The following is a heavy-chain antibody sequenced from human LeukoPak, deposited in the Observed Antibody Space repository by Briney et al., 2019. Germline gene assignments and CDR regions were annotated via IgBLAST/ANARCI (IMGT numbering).Heavy chain of an antibody. Sequence: PSETLSLTCTVSGGSINNHHGSWIRQPPGKRLEWIGYIYDTGSTNYNPSLQSRVTISVDTSKNQFSLKLTSVTAADTAVYYCARDRFLEPWGQGTLVTVSS. J-gene: IGHJ4*02. CDR3: ARDRFLEP. CDR1: GGSINNHH. D-gene: IGHD3-3*01. CDR2: IYDTGST. V-gene: IGHV4-59*11.